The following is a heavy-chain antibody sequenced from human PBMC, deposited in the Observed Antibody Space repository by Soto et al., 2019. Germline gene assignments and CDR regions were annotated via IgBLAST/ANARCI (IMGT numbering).Heavy chain of an antibody. CDR2: INAGNGNT. CDR3: ARGRDYYGGFDY. Sequence: QVQLVQSGAEVKKPGASVKVSCKASGYTFTSYAMHWVHQAPGQRLEWMGWINAGNGNTKYSQKFQGRVTITRDTSASTAYMELSSLRSEDTAVYYCARGRDYYGGFDYWGQGTLVTVSS. CDR1: GYTFTSYA. J-gene: IGHJ4*02. D-gene: IGHD3-10*01. V-gene: IGHV1-3*01.